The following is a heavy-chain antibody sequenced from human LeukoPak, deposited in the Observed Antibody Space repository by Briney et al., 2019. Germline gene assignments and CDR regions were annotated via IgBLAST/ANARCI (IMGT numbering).Heavy chain of an antibody. V-gene: IGHV4-34*01. CDR1: GGSFSGYY. Sequence: PSETLSLTCAVYGGSFSGYYWSWLRQPPGKGLEWIGEINHSGSTNYNPSLKSRVTISVDTSKNQFSLKLSSVTAADTAVYYCASLYSSGWFDFDYWGQGTLVTVSS. CDR2: INHSGST. J-gene: IGHJ4*02. D-gene: IGHD6-19*01. CDR3: ASLYSSGWFDFDY.